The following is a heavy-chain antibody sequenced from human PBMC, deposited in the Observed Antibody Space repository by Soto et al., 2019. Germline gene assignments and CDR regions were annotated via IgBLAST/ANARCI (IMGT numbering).Heavy chain of an antibody. D-gene: IGHD3-10*01. CDR2: IYWNDEK. V-gene: IGHV2-5*01. CDR1: GFSLSASGVG. CDR3: ARKSGSSSPEDY. J-gene: IGHJ4*02. Sequence: QITLKESGPTLVKPTQTLTLTCTFSGFSLSASGVGVAWIRQPPGKAPEWLALIYWNDEKRYSPSLQSRLTITKDTSKSQVVFTMTNMDPVDTATYFCARKSGSSSPEDYWGEGTLVTVSS.